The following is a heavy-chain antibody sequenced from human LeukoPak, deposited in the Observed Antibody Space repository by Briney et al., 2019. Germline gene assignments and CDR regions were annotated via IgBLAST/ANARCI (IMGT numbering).Heavy chain of an antibody. J-gene: IGHJ5*02. CDR3: ARDPVIRYYYDSSGYRGSDWFDP. Sequence: SETLSLTCTVSGGSISSSNYYWGWIRQPPGKGLEWIGSIYYSGSTYYNPSLKSRVTISVDTSKNQFSLKLSSVTAADTAVYYCARDPVIRYYYDSSGYRGSDWFDPWGQGTLVTVSS. CDR2: IYYSGST. D-gene: IGHD3-22*01. V-gene: IGHV4-39*07. CDR1: GGSISSSNYY.